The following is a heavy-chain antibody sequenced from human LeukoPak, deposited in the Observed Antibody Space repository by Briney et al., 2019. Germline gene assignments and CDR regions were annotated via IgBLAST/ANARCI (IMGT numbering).Heavy chain of an antibody. CDR1: GGSFSAFF. J-gene: IGHJ3*02. CDR3: ARDSITMIVVVTPDAFDI. CDR2: VGHSGSA. Sequence: SETLSLTCAVSGGSFSAFFWRWIRQPPGKGLEWIGDVGHSGSADYNPSLKSRVTVSADPSKTQFSLKLTSVTAADTAVYYCARDSITMIVVVTPDAFDIWGQGTMVTVSS. V-gene: IGHV4-34*01. D-gene: IGHD3-22*01.